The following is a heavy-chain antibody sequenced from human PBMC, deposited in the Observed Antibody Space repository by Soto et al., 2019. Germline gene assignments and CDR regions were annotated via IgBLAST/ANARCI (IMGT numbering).Heavy chain of an antibody. Sequence: GGSWNLPFAASGFTSISFGWHWVRQAPGKGLEWVAVNCYGGSNKNYADSVKARFTISRDNSKNTLYLQMNSLRAEDTAVYYCARSKRTAESLEYYYYGMDVWGQGTTVTVSS. V-gene: IGHV3-33*01. CDR1: GFTSISFG. CDR2: NCYGGSNK. CDR3: ARSKRTAESLEYYYYGMDV. D-gene: IGHD3-3*01. J-gene: IGHJ6*02.